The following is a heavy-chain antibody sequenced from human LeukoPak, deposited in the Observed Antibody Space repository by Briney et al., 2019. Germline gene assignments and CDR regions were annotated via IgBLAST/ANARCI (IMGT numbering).Heavy chain of an antibody. Sequence: PSETLSLTCTASGCTFSSYYRSWVRQPPGKGLEWIGYINYSGSNNYNPSPMSRGTISVDTYKKHFSLMLSSGPAAETAAVYYAGVGYCRSTSCYVRAFDIWGQGTMVTVSS. D-gene: IGHD2-2*01. V-gene: IGHV4-59*01. J-gene: IGHJ3*02. CDR2: INYSGSN. CDR3: AGVGYCRSTSCYVRAFDI. CDR1: GCTFSSYY.